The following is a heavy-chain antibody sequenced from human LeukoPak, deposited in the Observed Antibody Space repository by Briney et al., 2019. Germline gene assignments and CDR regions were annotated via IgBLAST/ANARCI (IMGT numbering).Heavy chain of an antibody. CDR2: ISSSSSYI. CDR3: ARFPHYYDSSGYPNHDY. Sequence: PGGSLRLSCAASGFTFSSYSMNWVRQAPGKGLEWVSSISSSSSYIYYADSVKGRFTISRDNAKNSLYLQMNSLRAEDTAVYYCARFPHYYDSSGYPNHDYWGQGTLVTVSS. V-gene: IGHV3-21*01. CDR1: GFTFSSYS. J-gene: IGHJ4*02. D-gene: IGHD3-22*01.